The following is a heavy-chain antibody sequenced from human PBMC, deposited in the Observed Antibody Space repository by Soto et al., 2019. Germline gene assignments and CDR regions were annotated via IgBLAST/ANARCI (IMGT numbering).Heavy chain of an antibody. J-gene: IGHJ5*02. D-gene: IGHD2-2*01. CDR2: IHAGNGDT. CDR3: ARVPRYTSDIVEVPAVMFEDWFVP. CDR1: GYIFSNYA. V-gene: IGHV1-3*01. Sequence: QVQLVQSGAEVKKPGASVKVSCKASGYIFSNYAVQWVRQAPGQSLEWMGWIHAGNGDTKYSQKFHGRVTITRDTSASTDYMELSGLRSEDTAVYYCARVPRYTSDIVEVPAVMFEDWFVPWGQGTLVTVSS.